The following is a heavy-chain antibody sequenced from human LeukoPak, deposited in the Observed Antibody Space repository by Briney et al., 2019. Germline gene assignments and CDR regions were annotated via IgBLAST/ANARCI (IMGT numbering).Heavy chain of an antibody. Sequence: GGSLRLSCVASGFTFSNAWMSWVRQAPGKGLEWVGRIKTKTDGGTTDYAAPVKGRFTISRDDSKNTLYLQMNSLKTEDTAVYYCATDNGGESGFDYWGQGTLVTVSS. V-gene: IGHV3-15*05. D-gene: IGHD2-8*01. CDR3: ATDNGGESGFDY. CDR2: IKTKTDGGTT. J-gene: IGHJ4*02. CDR1: GFTFSNAW.